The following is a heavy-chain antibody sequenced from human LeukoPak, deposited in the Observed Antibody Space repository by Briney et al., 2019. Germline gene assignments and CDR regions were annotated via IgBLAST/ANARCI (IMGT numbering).Heavy chain of an antibody. CDR1: GGSISSYY. CDR3: ASTIFGVVTDDAFDI. V-gene: IGHV4-59*01. J-gene: IGHJ3*02. Sequence: SETLSLTCTVSGGSISSYYWSWIRQPPGKGLEWIGYIYYSGSTNYNPSLKSRVTISVDTSKNQFSLKLSSVTAADTAVYYCASTIFGVVTDDAFDIWGQGTMVTVSS. CDR2: IYYSGST. D-gene: IGHD3-3*01.